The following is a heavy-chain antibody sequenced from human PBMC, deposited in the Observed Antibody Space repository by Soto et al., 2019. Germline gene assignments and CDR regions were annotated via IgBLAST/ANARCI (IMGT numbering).Heavy chain of an antibody. J-gene: IGHJ6*03. CDR1: GGSISSGGYY. CDR2: IYYSGST. D-gene: IGHD2-15*01. Sequence: SETLSLTCTVSGGSISSGGYYWSWIRQHPGKGLEWIGYIYYSGSTYYNPSLKSRVTISVDTSKNQFSLKLSSVTAADTAVYYCARDGIVGGYYMDVWGKGTTVTVSS. CDR3: ARDGIVGGYYMDV. V-gene: IGHV4-31*03.